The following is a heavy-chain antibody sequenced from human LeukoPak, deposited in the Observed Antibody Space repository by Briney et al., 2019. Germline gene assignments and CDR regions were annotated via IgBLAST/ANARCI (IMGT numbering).Heavy chain of an antibody. V-gene: IGHV3-11*05. CDR2: ISSSSSYT. CDR1: GFTFSNYD. J-gene: IGHJ4*02. D-gene: IGHD1-26*01. Sequence: GGSLRLSCASSGFTFSNYDMNWVRQAPGKGLEWVSYISSSSSYTNYADSVKGRFTISRDNAKNLLYLQMNSLRAEDTAVYYCAREEISGSYSAAFDYWGQGTLVTVSS. CDR3: AREEISGSYSAAFDY.